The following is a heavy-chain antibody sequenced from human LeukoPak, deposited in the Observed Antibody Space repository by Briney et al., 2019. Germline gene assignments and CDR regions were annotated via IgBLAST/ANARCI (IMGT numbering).Heavy chain of an antibody. D-gene: IGHD3-9*01. CDR2: ISSRSSYI. V-gene: IGHV3-21*01. Sequence: GGSLRLSCAASGFTFSSYSMNWVRQAPGKGLEWVSSISSRSSYIYYADSVKGRFTISRDSAKNSLYLQMNSLRAEDTAVYYCARDWVYYDILTGYLPPSGMDVWGQGTTVTVSS. CDR1: GFTFSSYS. CDR3: ARDWVYYDILTGYLPPSGMDV. J-gene: IGHJ6*02.